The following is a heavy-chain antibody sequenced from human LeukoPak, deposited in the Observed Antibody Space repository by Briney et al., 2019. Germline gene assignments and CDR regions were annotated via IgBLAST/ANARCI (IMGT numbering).Heavy chain of an antibody. D-gene: IGHD2-2*01. J-gene: IGHJ4*02. CDR1: GYTFTSYD. CDR3: ARRSLYCSSTSCYSLFDY. CDR2: MNPNSGNT. Sequence: ASVKVSCKASGYTFTSYDINWVRQATGQGLEWMGWMNPNSGNTGYAQKFQGRVTMTRNTSISTAYMELSSLRSEDTAVYYCARRSLYCSSTSCYSLFDYWGQGTLVTVSS. V-gene: IGHV1-8*01.